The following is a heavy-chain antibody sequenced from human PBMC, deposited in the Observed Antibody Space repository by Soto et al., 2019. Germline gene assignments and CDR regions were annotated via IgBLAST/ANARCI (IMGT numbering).Heavy chain of an antibody. Sequence: SETLSLTCTVSGGSISSSSYYWGWLRQPPGKGLEWIGSIYYSGSTYYNPSLKSRVTISVDTSKNQFSLKLSSVTAADTAVYYCARPQGPFSGYDADAFDIWGQGTMVTVSS. CDR1: GGSISSSSYY. D-gene: IGHD5-12*01. CDR3: ARPQGPFSGYDADAFDI. J-gene: IGHJ3*02. CDR2: IYYSGST. V-gene: IGHV4-39*01.